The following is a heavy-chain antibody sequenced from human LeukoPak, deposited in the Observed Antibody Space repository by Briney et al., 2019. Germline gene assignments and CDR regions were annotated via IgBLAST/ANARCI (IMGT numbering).Heavy chain of an antibody. Sequence: GASVKVSCKASGYAFTSYGISWVRQAPGQGLEWMGWISAYNGNTNYAQKLQGRVTMTTDTSTSTAYMELRSLRSDDTALYYCARDIALGNWQQLGFDYWGQGTLVTVSS. V-gene: IGHV1-18*01. D-gene: IGHD6-13*01. CDR1: GYAFTSYG. CDR2: ISAYNGNT. J-gene: IGHJ4*02. CDR3: ARDIALGNWQQLGFDY.